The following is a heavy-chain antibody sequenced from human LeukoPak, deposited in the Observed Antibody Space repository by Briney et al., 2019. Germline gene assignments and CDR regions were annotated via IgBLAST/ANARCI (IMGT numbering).Heavy chain of an antibody. D-gene: IGHD2-2*02. CDR1: GGSISSSNW. CDR3: ARGYCSSTSCYKRGEFDP. Sequence: PSETLSLTCAVSGGSISSSNWWSWVRQPPGKGLEWIGYIYYSGSTYYNPSLKSRVTISVDTSKNQFSLKLSSVTAADTAVYYCARGYCSSTSCYKRGEFDPWGQGTLVTVSS. V-gene: IGHV4-4*02. J-gene: IGHJ5*02. CDR2: IYYSGST.